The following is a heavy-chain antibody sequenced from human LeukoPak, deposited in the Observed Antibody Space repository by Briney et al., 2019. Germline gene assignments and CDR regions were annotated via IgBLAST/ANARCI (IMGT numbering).Heavy chain of an antibody. CDR3: ARGSIWKPTVTKGC. CDR1: GFTFSNYW. V-gene: IGHV3-7*01. Sequence: PVGSLRLSRAASGFTFSNYWMSWVRQVPGKGLEWGANIKDDGSAKYYVDSVKGRFTISRDIAKNSLFLQMNSLRAEDRAMYYCARGSIWKPTVTKGCWGQGTLVNVSS. J-gene: IGHJ4*02. D-gene: IGHD4-17*01. CDR2: IKDDGSAK.